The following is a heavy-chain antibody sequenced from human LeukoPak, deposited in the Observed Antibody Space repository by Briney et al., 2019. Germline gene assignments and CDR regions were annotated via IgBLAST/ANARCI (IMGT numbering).Heavy chain of an antibody. J-gene: IGHJ3*02. Sequence: PSETLSLTRTVSGGSISSYYWSWIRLPPEKGLEWIGNIYYTGDTYYNPSLQSRVAISVDPSKSQFSLKLGSVIAADTAVYFCARGFQWHPRPNGFDIWGHGTMVTVSS. CDR3: ARGFQWHPRPNGFDI. V-gene: IGHV4-59*01. CDR2: IYYTGDT. D-gene: IGHD2-8*01. CDR1: GGSISSYY.